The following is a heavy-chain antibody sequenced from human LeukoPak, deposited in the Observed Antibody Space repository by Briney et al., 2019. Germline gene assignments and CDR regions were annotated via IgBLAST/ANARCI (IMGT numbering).Heavy chain of an antibody. CDR1: GFIFSDYS. Sequence: GSLRLSCAASGFIFSDYSMNWVRQAPGKGLEWISYVGIDSGNTKYADSVKGRFTISGDNAKKSLYLQMSSLRVEDTAVYYCARDYRFAYDNWGQGTLVTVSS. CDR3: ARDYRFAYDN. CDR2: VGIDSGNT. V-gene: IGHV3-21*05. J-gene: IGHJ4*02.